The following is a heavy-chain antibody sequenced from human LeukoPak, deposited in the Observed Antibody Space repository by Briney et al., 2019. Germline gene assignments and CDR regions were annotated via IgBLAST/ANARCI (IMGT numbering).Heavy chain of an antibody. V-gene: IGHV6-1*01. CDR1: GDSVSSNSAA. D-gene: IGHD5-18*01. J-gene: IGHJ4*02. CDR3: ARDLGQYGTAMVMEYFDY. CDR2: TYYRSKWYN. Sequence: SQTLSLTCAISGDSVSSNSAAWNWIRQSPSRGLEWLGRTYYRSKWYNDYAVSVKSRITINPDTSKNQFSLQLNSVTPEDTAVYYCARDLGQYGTAMVMEYFDYWGQGTLVTVSS.